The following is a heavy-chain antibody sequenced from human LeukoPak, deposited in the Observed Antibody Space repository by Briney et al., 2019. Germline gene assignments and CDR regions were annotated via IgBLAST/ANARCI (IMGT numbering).Heavy chain of an antibody. CDR3: AREDTRRGSRGYFDY. J-gene: IGHJ4*02. CDR1: GYTFTSYG. CDR2: ISGDNGNT. D-gene: IGHD2-2*01. V-gene: IGHV1-18*01. Sequence: RASVKVSCKAPGYTFTSYGISWVRQAPGQGLEWMGWISGDNGNTNYAQKLQGRVTMTTDTSTSTAYMELRSLRSDDTAVYYCAREDTRRGSRGYFDYWGQGTLVTVSS.